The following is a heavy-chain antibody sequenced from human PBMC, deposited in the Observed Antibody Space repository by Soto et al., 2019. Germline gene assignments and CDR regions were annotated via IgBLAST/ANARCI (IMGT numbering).Heavy chain of an antibody. D-gene: IGHD6-6*01. V-gene: IGHV3-66*01. J-gene: IGHJ5*01. CDR2: LYSGGNT. Sequence: GGSQRHPSAASGFTVSNNYMSRIRQAPGEGLEWVSVLYSGGNTYYVDSVKGRFTISRDNSKNTLYLQMNSLRAEDTAIYYCTRGVYRRPSPSSVFESWGQGTLVTVSS. CDR1: GFTVSNNY. CDR3: TRGVYRRPSPSSVFES.